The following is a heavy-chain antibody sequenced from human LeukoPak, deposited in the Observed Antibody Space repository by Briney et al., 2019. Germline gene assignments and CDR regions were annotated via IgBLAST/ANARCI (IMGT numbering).Heavy chain of an antibody. J-gene: IGHJ6*02. D-gene: IGHD6-13*01. CDR1: GGSISSGGYS. CDR3: ARDSVYIAAPGRHYYGMDV. CDR2: IYHSGST. V-gene: IGHV4-30-2*01. Sequence: PSQTLSLTCAVSGGSISSGGYSWSWIRQPPGKGLEWIGYIYHSGSTYYNPSLKSRVTISVDRSKNQFSLKLSSVTAADTAVYYCARDSVYIAAPGRHYYGMDVWGQGTTVTVSS.